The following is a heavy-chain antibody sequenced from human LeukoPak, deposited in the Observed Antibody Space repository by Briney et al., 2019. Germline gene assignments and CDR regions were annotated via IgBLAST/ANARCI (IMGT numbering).Heavy chain of an antibody. CDR3: ARYGSGSYYHY. V-gene: IGHV3-64*01. D-gene: IGHD3-10*01. Sequence: GGSVRLSCAASGFAFSDYAMHWVRQPRARGLEYVSGMSTDGGGTYYVNGVKGRFTISRENSKNTLYLQMGSLRAEDMAVYYCARYGSGSYYHYWGQGTLVTVS. CDR2: MSTDGGGT. CDR1: GFAFSDYA. J-gene: IGHJ4*02.